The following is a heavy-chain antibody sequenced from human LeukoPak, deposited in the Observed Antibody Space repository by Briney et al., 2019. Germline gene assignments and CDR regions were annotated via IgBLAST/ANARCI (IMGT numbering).Heavy chain of an antibody. D-gene: IGHD3-22*01. CDR2: IGGGGSST. Sequence: GGSLRLSCAASGFTFSSYGMSWVRQAPGKGLEWVSGIGGGGSSTYYADSVKGRFTISRDNSKNTLSLQMNSLRAEDTAIYYCAKISHPSITMIVVVTDNAFNIWGQGTMVTVSS. CDR3: AKISHPSITMIVVVTDNAFNI. V-gene: IGHV3-23*01. CDR1: GFTFSSYG. J-gene: IGHJ3*02.